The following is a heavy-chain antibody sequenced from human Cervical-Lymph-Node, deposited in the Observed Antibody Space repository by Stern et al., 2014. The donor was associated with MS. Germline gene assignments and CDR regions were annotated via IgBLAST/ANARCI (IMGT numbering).Heavy chain of an antibody. Sequence: VQLVESGAEVKKPGSSVKVSCKASGGTFSSYAISWVRQAPGQGLEWMGGIIPIFGTANSAQKFQGRGTINADESTSTAYIDLSSLRSEDTAVYYCARGGLKEGLVRGMDVWGQGTTVTVSS. CDR2: IIPIFGTA. CDR3: ARGGLKEGLVRGMDV. J-gene: IGHJ6*02. CDR1: GGTFSSYA. D-gene: IGHD6-13*01. V-gene: IGHV1-69*01.